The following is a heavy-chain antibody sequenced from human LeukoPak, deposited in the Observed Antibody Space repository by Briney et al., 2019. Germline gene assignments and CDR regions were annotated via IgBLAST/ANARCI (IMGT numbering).Heavy chain of an antibody. Sequence: GGSLRLSCAASGFTFSSYDRNWVRQAPGKGLEWISYISSRSTISYADSVKGRFTISRDNATTSLYLQMNSLRVEDTAIYYCASGDGYNNDYWGQGTLVTVSS. J-gene: IGHJ4*02. CDR3: ASGDGYNNDY. V-gene: IGHV3-48*03. D-gene: IGHD5-24*01. CDR2: ISSRSTI. CDR1: GFTFSSYD.